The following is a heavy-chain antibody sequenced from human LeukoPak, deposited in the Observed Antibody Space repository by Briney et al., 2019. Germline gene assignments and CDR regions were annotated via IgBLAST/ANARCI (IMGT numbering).Heavy chain of an antibody. D-gene: IGHD2-2*01. Sequence: PGGSLRLSCAASRFNVNSYYMSWVRQAPGRGLEWVSALSSGDNTHYADSVNGRFTISRDNSKNTLYLQLNSLRAEDTAVYYCARRYCSTCPTGHAFDLWGQGTMVTVSS. CDR3: ARRYCSTCPTGHAFDL. V-gene: IGHV3-53*01. J-gene: IGHJ3*01. CDR1: RFNVNSYY. CDR2: LSSGDNT.